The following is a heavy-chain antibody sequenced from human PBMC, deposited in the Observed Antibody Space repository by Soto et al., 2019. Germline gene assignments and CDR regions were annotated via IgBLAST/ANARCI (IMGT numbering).Heavy chain of an antibody. J-gene: IGHJ3*02. CDR1: GGTFSSYA. Sequence: QVQLVQSGAEVKKPGSSVRVSCKASGGTFSSYAISLVRQAPGQGLEWMGGIIPIFGTANYAQKFQGRVTITADESTSTAYMELSSLRSEDTAVYYCARAPVGATTPYAFDIWGQGTMVTVSS. D-gene: IGHD1-26*01. CDR3: ARAPVGATTPYAFDI. V-gene: IGHV1-69*01. CDR2: IIPIFGTA.